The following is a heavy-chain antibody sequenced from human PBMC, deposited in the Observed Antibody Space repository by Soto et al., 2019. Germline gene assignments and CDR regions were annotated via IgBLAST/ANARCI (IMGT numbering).Heavy chain of an antibody. Sequence: PGGSLRLSCAASGFTFSSYGMHWVRQAPGKELEWVALISYDGSDKYYADSVKGRFTISRDNSKNTLYLQMNSLRAEDTAVYYCAKDRCISTSCYFPSGDGMDVWGQGTTVTVSS. CDR3: AKDRCISTSCYFPSGDGMDV. CDR2: ISYDGSDK. D-gene: IGHD2-2*01. V-gene: IGHV3-30*12. CDR1: GFTFSSYG. J-gene: IGHJ6*02.